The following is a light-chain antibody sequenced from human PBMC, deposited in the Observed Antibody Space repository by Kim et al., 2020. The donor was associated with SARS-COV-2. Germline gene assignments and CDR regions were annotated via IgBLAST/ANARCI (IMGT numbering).Light chain of an antibody. Sequence: SPGETATLSCRASQSIRSNVAWYQQKPGQAPRLLIYGASTRATGIAARFSGSGSGTEFTLTISSLQSEDFAVYYCQQSNNWPPWTFGQGTKVDIK. CDR1: QSIRSN. V-gene: IGKV3-15*01. J-gene: IGKJ1*01. CDR3: QQSNNWPPWT. CDR2: GAS.